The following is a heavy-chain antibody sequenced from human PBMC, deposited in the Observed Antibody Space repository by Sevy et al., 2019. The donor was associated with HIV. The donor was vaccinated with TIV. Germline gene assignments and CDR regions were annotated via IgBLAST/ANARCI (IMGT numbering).Heavy chain of an antibody. V-gene: IGHV3-11*01. CDR2: ISDSGHIK. Sequence: GGSLRLSCAASGFTFSDFYMSWIRQAPGKGLEWVSYISDSGHIKHYEDSVKGRFLISRDNADNTVHLHMNSLTAEDTADYYCVRGGGRIHDFDYWGRGTLVTVSS. CDR1: GFTFSDFY. D-gene: IGHD3-16*01. J-gene: IGHJ4*02. CDR3: VRGGGRIHDFDY.